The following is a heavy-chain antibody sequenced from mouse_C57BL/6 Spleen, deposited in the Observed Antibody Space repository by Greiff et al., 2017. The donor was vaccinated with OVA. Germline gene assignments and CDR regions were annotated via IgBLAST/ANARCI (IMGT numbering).Heavy chain of an antibody. J-gene: IGHJ1*03. V-gene: IGHV3-1*01. CDR2: ISYSGST. D-gene: IGHD2-3*01. CDR1: GYSITSGYD. CDR3: ARDGYYPVWYFDV. Sequence: EVKVVESGPGMVKPSQSLSLTCTVTGYSITSGYDWHWIRHFPGNKLEWMGYISYSGSTNYNPSLKSRISITHDTSKNHFFLKLNSVTTEDTATYYCARDGYYPVWYFDVWGTGTTVTVSS.